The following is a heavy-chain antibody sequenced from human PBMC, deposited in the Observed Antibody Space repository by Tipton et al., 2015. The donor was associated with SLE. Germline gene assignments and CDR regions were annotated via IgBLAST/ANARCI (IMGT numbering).Heavy chain of an antibody. CDR1: GGSVSTDSYY. D-gene: IGHD3-9*01. CDR2: IYYSGST. Sequence: LRLSCSISGGSVSTDSYYWGWVRQPPGKGLEWIGSIYYSGSTYYAPSLKSRVTISLDTSKNHFSLRLTSVTAADTAVYFCVRRYFDWLSHSDSWGRGTLVIVSS. J-gene: IGHJ4*02. V-gene: IGHV4-39*01. CDR3: VRRYFDWLSHSDS.